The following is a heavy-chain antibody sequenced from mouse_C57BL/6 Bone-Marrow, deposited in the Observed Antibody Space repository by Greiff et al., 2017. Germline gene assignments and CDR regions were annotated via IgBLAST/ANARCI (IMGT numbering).Heavy chain of an antibody. J-gene: IGHJ2*01. D-gene: IGHD1-1*01. CDR3: ARSGDYDDFDY. CDR2: IYPRSGNT. Sequence: LEESGAELARPGASVKLSCKASGYTFTSYGISWVKQRTGQGLEWIGEIYPRSGNTYYNEKFKGKATLTADKSSSTAYMELRSLTSEDSAVYFCARSGDYDDFDYWGQGTTLTVSS. V-gene: IGHV1-81*01. CDR1: GYTFTSYG.